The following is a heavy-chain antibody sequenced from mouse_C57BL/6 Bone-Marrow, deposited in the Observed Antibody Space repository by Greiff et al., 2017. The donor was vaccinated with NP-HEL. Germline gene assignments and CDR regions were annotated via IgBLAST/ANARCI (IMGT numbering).Heavy chain of an antibody. D-gene: IGHD1-1*01. V-gene: IGHV1-64*01. CDR3: ASGGTVYYFDY. Sequence: QVQLQQPGAELVKPGASVKLSCKASGYTFTSYWMHWVKQRPGQGLEWIGMIHPHSGSTNYNEKFKSKATLTVDKSSSTAYMQLSSLTSEDSSFSYCASGGTVYYFDYWGQGTTLSVSS. CDR1: GYTFTSYW. CDR2: IHPHSGST. J-gene: IGHJ2*01.